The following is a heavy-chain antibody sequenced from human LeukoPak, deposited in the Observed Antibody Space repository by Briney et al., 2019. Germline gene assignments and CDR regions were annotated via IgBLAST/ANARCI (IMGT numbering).Heavy chain of an antibody. D-gene: IGHD2-15*01. CDR1: GFTFSSYS. V-gene: IGHV3-21*01. Sequence: GGSLRLSCAASGFTFSSYSMNWVRQAPGKGLEWVSSISSSSSYIYYADSVEGRFTISRDNAKNSLYLQMNSLRAEDTAVYYCARDPGYCSGGSCYVHYYGMDVWGQGTTVTVSS. CDR2: ISSSSSYI. J-gene: IGHJ6*02. CDR3: ARDPGYCSGGSCYVHYYGMDV.